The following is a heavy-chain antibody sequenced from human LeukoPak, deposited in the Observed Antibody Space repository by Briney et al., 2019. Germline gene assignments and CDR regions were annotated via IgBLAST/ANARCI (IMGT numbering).Heavy chain of an antibody. Sequence: GRSLRLSCAASGFTFSSYAMHWVRQAPGKGLEWVAVISYDGSNKYYADSVKGRFTISRDNSKNTLYLQMNSLRAEDTAVYYCARDQHGSGSYSSAFDYWGQGTLVTVSS. CDR1: GFTFSSYA. CDR3: ARDQHGSGSYSSAFDY. CDR2: ISYDGSNK. D-gene: IGHD3-10*01. V-gene: IGHV3-30*04. J-gene: IGHJ4*02.